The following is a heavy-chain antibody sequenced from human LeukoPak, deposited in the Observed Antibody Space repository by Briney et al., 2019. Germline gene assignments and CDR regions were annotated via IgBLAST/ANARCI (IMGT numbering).Heavy chain of an antibody. CDR2: ISYDGSNK. Sequence: GGSLRLSCAASGFTFSSYGMHWVRQAPGKGLEWVAVISYDGSNKYYADSVEGRFTISRDNSKNTLYLQMNSLRAEDTAVYYCAKSLEMATTRSFDYWGQGTLVTVSS. J-gene: IGHJ4*02. CDR1: GFTFSSYG. V-gene: IGHV3-30*18. D-gene: IGHD5-24*01. CDR3: AKSLEMATTRSFDY.